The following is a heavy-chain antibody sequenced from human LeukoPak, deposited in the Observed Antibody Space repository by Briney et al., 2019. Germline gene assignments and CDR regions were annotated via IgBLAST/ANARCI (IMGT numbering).Heavy chain of an antibody. CDR3: ARDTLVRGVIIGKYYYYYGMDV. CDR2: ISYDGSNK. D-gene: IGHD3-10*01. CDR1: GFTFSSYA. V-gene: IGHV3-30*04. Sequence: PGGSLRLSCAASGFTFSSYAMHWVRQAPGKGLEWVAVISYDGSNKYYADSVKGRFTISRDNSKNTLYLQMNSLRAEDTAVYYCARDTLVRGVIIGKYYYYYGMDVWGKGTTVTVSS. J-gene: IGHJ6*04.